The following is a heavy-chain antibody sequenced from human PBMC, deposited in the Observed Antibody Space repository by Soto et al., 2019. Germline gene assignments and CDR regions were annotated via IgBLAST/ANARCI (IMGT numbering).Heavy chain of an antibody. CDR3: ARDLLRPRNH. J-gene: IGHJ4*02. Sequence: PGGSLSLSCAASGFTFSCYWMHWVRQAPGKGLVWVSRINSDGSSTSYADSVKGRFTISRDNAKKTLYLQMNSLRAEDTAVYYCARDLLRPRNHWCQGTLVNSPQ. CDR1: GFTFSCYW. V-gene: IGHV3-74*01. CDR2: INSDGSST. D-gene: IGHD3-22*01.